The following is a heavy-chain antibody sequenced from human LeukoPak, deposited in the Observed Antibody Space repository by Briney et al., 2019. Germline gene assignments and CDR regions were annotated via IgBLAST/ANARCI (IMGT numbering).Heavy chain of an antibody. CDR3: ARLLTTVRVFDY. Sequence: SETLSLTCTVPGGSISSYYWSRIRQPAGKGLEWIGRIYTSGSTNYNPSLKSRVTMSVDTSKNQFSLKLSSVTAADTAVYYCARLLTTVRVFDYWGQGTLVTVSS. D-gene: IGHD4-17*01. CDR2: IYTSGST. V-gene: IGHV4-4*07. J-gene: IGHJ4*02. CDR1: GGSISSYY.